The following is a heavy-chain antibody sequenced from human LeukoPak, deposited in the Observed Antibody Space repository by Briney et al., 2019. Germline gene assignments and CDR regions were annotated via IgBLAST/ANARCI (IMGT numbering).Heavy chain of an antibody. CDR3: AHRGPYDFWSPRPSDAFDI. J-gene: IGHJ3*02. CDR2: NYWDDDK. Sequence: SGPTLVNPTQTLPLRCTVSGFSLSPSEVGVGWIRQPPGKALEWLALNYWDDDKRYSPSLKSSLTITKDTSKNQVVLTMTNMDPVDTATYYCAHRGPYDFWSPRPSDAFDIWGQGTMVTVSS. D-gene: IGHD3-3*01. V-gene: IGHV2-5*02. CDR1: GFSLSPSEVG.